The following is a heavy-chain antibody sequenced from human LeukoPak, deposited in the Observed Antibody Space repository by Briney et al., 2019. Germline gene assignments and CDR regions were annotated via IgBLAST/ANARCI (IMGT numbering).Heavy chain of an antibody. Sequence: SETLSLTCTVSGVSVSGSYYWAWIRQPPGKGLEWIGSMHHSGSTYYDPSLKSRVTISVDRSKNQFSLKLSSVTAADTAVYYCARSAYYYGSGNWFDPWGQGTLVTVSS. J-gene: IGHJ5*02. D-gene: IGHD3-10*01. CDR2: MHHSGST. CDR1: GVSVSGSYY. V-gene: IGHV4-39*07. CDR3: ARSAYYYGSGNWFDP.